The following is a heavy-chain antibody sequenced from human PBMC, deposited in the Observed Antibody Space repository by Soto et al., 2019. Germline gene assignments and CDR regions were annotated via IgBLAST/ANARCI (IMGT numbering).Heavy chain of an antibody. V-gene: IGHV1-58*02. CDR3: AAEYGGSEPRCRID. D-gene: IGHD2-15*01. J-gene: IGHJ4*02. CDR1: GFTFTHSG. Sequence: QMQLVQSGPEVKKPGTSVKVSCKASGFTFTHSGMQWVRQARGQSLEWIGWIVVVSGNTNYAPKFQERVTITWDKSTFTAYMELSSLRSEETAVYYCAAEYGGSEPRCRIDWGQVTLVTVSS. CDR2: IVVVSGNT.